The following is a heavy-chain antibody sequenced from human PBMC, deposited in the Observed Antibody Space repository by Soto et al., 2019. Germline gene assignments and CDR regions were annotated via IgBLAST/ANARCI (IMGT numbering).Heavy chain of an antibody. CDR1: VYTYTRYP. CDR3: AREGSGYVFDY. J-gene: IGHJ4*02. D-gene: IGHD6-19*01. V-gene: IGHV1-58*02. CDR2: IVAGSGNT. Sequence: PVNVYCKTSVYTYTRYPMRRRIQAPGQGLEWIGWIVAGSGNTNYAQKLQGRVTITADKSTSTAYMELSSLRSEDPAVYYCAREGSGYVFDYWGQGTLVTVSS.